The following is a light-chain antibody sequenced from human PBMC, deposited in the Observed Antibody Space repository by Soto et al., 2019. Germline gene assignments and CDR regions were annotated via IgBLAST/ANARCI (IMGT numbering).Light chain of an antibody. CDR1: SSDISGHNY. J-gene: IGLJ3*02. CDR2: EVS. CDR3: SSYAGGNNWV. V-gene: IGLV2-8*01. Sequence: QSVLTQPPSASGSLGQSVTISCTGASSDISGHNYVSWYQQHPGKAPKLMIYEVSKRPSWVPDRFSASKSGNTASLTVSGLQAEDEADYYCSSYAGGNNWVFGGGTKLTVL.